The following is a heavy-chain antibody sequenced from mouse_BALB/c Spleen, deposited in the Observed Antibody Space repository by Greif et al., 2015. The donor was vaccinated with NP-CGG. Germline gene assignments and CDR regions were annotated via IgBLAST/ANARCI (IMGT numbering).Heavy chain of an antibody. CDR2: IWSGGST. V-gene: IGHV2-2*02. CDR1: GFSLTSYG. J-gene: IGHJ1*01. Sequence: QVQLKQSGPGLVQPSQSLSITCTVSGFSLTSYGVHWVRQSPGKGLEWLGVIWSGGSTDYNAAFISRLSISKDNSKSQVFFKMNSLQANDTAIYYCARNGGGITRSRYFDVWGAGTTVTVSS. CDR3: ARNGGGITRSRYFDV. D-gene: IGHD2-4*01.